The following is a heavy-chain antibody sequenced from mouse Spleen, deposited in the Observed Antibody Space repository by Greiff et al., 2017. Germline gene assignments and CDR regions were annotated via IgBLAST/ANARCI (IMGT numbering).Heavy chain of an antibody. CDR1: GYAFSSSW. V-gene: IGHV1-82*01. CDR3: ARWGDYGSSSFFAY. Sequence: QVQLQQSGPELVKPGASVKISCKASGYAFSSSWMNWVKQRPGKGLEWIGRIYPGDGDTNYNGKFKGKATLTADKSSSTAYMQLSSLTSEDSAVYFCARWGDYGSSSFFAYWGQGTLVTVSA. CDR2: IYPGDGDT. D-gene: IGHD1-1*01. J-gene: IGHJ3*01.